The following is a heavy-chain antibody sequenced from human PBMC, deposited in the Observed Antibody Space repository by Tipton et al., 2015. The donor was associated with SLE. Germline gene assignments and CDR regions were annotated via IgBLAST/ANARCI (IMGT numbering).Heavy chain of an antibody. V-gene: IGHV3-43D*04. CDR2: ISWDGGST. CDR1: GFTFDDYA. D-gene: IGHD5-18*01. J-gene: IGHJ4*02. Sequence: SLRLSCAASGFTFDDYAMHWVRQAPGKGLEWVSLISWDGGSTYYADSVKGRFTISRDNSKNSLYLQMNSLRAEDTAVYYCARDWGSYEYWGQGTLVTVSS. CDR3: ARDWGSYEY.